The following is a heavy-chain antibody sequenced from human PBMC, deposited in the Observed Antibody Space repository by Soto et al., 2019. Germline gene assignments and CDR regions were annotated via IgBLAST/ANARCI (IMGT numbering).Heavy chain of an antibody. CDR2: IGGTDGRT. J-gene: IGHJ4*02. D-gene: IGHD1-7*01. CDR3: AKDRVGGTFYTPLAF. CDR1: GFIFSGSA. V-gene: IGHV3-23*01. Sequence: DVQLLESGGGSVQPGGSLRLSCGASGFIFSGSAMSWVRQAPGKGLQWVSAIGGTDGRTYYTDSVRGRFTISRDNSRNMVYLQMDSLRVEDTAVYYCAKDRVGGTFYTPLAFWGQGTLVTVSS.